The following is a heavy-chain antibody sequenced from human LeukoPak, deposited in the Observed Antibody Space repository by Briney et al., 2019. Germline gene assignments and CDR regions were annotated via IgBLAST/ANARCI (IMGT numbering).Heavy chain of an antibody. D-gene: IGHD3-10*01. V-gene: IGHV5-51*01. Sequence: GESLKISCKGSGYSFTNYWIAWVRQMPGQGLEWMAIIYPGDSDARYSPSFQGQVTISVDKSICTTYLRWSSLKASDTAMYYCARRGWGFGEPKRDHDTFDIWGQGTMVTVSS. CDR3: ARRGWGFGEPKRDHDTFDI. CDR1: GYSFTNYW. J-gene: IGHJ3*02. CDR2: IYPGDSDA.